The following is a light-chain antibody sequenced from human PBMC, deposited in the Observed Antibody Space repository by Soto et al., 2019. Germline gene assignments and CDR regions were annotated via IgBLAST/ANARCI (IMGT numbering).Light chain of an antibody. V-gene: IGKV3-11*01. J-gene: IGKJ1*01. CDR3: QHRGR. CDR2: DAS. CDR1: QNINNF. Sequence: VLTQSPATLSLSPGDRATLSCRAGQNINNFIAWYQHKPGQAPRLLIYDASNRATGIPGRFSGSGSGTDFTLTITILESEDFAVYYCQHRGRFGQGTKVDIK.